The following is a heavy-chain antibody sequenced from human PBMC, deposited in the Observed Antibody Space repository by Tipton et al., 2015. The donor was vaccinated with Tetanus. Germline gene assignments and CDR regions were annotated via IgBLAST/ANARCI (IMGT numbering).Heavy chain of an antibody. CDR2: ISHDGSNK. V-gene: IGHV3-30*04. J-gene: IGHJ3*02. Sequence: SLRLSCAASGFTFSSYAMHWVRQAPGKGLEWVAVISHDGSNKYYADSVKGRFTISRDNSKNTLYLQMNSLRAEDTAVYYCAREPDYDFWSGYYSNDAFDIWGQGTMVTVSS. CDR1: GFTFSSYA. CDR3: AREPDYDFWSGYYSNDAFDI. D-gene: IGHD3-3*01.